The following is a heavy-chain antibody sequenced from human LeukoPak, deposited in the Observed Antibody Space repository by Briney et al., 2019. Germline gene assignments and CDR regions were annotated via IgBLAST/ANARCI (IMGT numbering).Heavy chain of an antibody. D-gene: IGHD5-24*01. V-gene: IGHV1-69*04. CDR1: GGTFSSYA. CDR2: IIPILGIA. J-gene: IGHJ6*02. CDR3: ARGRDGYNWGYYYYGMDV. Sequence: SVQVSCKASGGTFSSYAISWVRQAPGQGVEWMGGIIPILGIANYAQKFQGRVTITADKSTSTAYMERSSLASEDTAVYYCARGRDGYNWGYYYYGMDVWGQGTTVTLSS.